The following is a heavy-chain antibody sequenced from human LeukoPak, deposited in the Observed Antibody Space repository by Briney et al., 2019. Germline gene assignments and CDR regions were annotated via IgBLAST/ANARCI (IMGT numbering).Heavy chain of an antibody. J-gene: IGHJ2*01. V-gene: IGHV4-39*07. Sequence: SETLSLTCTVSGGSISTSSYYWGWIRQSPGKGLEWIGSIYYSGGTYYNPSLKSRVIISVERSKNQFSLKLSSVTAADTAVYYCARVPGDHCHWYFDLWGRGTLVTVSS. D-gene: IGHD7-27*01. CDR3: ARVPGDHCHWYFDL. CDR1: GGSISTSSYY. CDR2: IYYSGGT.